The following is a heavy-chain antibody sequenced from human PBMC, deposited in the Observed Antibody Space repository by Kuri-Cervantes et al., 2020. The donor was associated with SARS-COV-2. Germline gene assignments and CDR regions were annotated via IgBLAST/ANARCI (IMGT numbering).Heavy chain of an antibody. CDR2: ISGSGGST. CDR1: GFTFSDYY. Sequence: GGSLRLSCAAAGFTFSDYYMSWVRQAPGKGLEWVSAISGSGGSTYYADSVKGRFAISRDNSKNTLYLQMNSLRAEDTAVYYCQIHPLPPEPDWFDPWGQGTLVTVSS. CDR3: QIHPLPPEPDWFDP. D-gene: IGHD1-14*01. V-gene: IGHV3-23*01. J-gene: IGHJ5*02.